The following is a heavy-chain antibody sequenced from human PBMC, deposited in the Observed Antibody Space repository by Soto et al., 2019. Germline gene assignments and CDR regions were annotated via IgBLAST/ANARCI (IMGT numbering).Heavy chain of an antibody. CDR1: GFSVSSYA. D-gene: IGHD6-13*01. Sequence: GGSLKLCSAASGFSVSSYAMSGVRQAQGKGLEWVSAISGSGGSTYYADSVKGRFTISRDNSKNTLYLQMNSLRAEDTAVYYCAKDRYSSRGTNGFDPWGQGTLVTVSS. CDR2: ISGSGGST. CDR3: AKDRYSSRGTNGFDP. J-gene: IGHJ5*02. V-gene: IGHV3-23*01.